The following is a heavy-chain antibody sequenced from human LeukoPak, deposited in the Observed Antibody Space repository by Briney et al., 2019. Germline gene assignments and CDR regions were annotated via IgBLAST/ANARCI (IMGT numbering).Heavy chain of an antibody. CDR2: ISYDGSNK. D-gene: IGHD3-9*01. CDR3: AKWWGSRYFDWLPSNDAFDI. Sequence: PGGSLTLSRAASVFTFSRYGMHWVRQAPGKGLEGVAVISYDGSNKYYADSVKGRFTISRDNSKNTLYLQMNSLRAEDTAVYYCAKWWGSRYFDWLPSNDAFDIWGQGTMVTVSS. CDR1: VFTFSRYG. J-gene: IGHJ3*02. V-gene: IGHV3-30*18.